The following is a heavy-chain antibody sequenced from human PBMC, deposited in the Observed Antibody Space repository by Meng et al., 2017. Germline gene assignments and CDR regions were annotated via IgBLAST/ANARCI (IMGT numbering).Heavy chain of an antibody. Sequence: VELVQSGAEVKKPGSSVKVSCKASGGTFSSYAISWVRQAPGQGLEWMGGIIPIFGTANYAQKFQGRVTITADESTSTAYMELSSLRSEDTAVYYCARDYGDYAWIAKRWFDPWGQGTLVTVSS. CDR2: IIPIFGTA. J-gene: IGHJ5*02. D-gene: IGHD4-17*01. CDR3: ARDYGDYAWIAKRWFDP. V-gene: IGHV1-69*01. CDR1: GGTFSSYA.